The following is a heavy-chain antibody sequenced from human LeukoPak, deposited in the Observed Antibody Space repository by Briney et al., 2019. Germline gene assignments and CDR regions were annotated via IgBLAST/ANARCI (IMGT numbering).Heavy chain of an antibody. Sequence: SETLSLTCAVSGFSISSGYYWGWIRPPPGKGLEWIGSICHSGSTDYNPSLQSRVTISVDTSKNQFSLNLTSVTAADTAVYYCARYPASIIIGAFDIWGQGTMVTVSS. D-gene: IGHD2-2*01. CDR2: ICHSGST. J-gene: IGHJ3*02. CDR3: ARYPASIIIGAFDI. V-gene: IGHV4-38-2*01. CDR1: GFSISSGYY.